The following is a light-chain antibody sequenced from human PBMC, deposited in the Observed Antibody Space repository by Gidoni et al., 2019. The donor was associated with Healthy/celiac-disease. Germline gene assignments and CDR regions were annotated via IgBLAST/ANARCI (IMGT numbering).Light chain of an antibody. CDR1: QSVLYSSNNKDY. V-gene: IGKV4-1*01. CDR2: WAS. CDR3: QQYYNTPHT. J-gene: IGKJ2*01. Sequence: DIVMTQSPDSLAVSLGERATINCKSSQSVLYSSNNKDYLAWYQQKPGQPPKLLIYWASTRESGVPDRFSGSGSGTDFTLTISSLQAEDVAVYYCQQYYNTPHTFXQXTKLXIK.